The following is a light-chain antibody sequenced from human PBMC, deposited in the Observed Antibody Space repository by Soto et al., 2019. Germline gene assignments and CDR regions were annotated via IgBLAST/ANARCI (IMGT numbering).Light chain of an antibody. J-gene: IGLJ1*01. V-gene: IGLV2-14*01. CDR1: SXDVGGYNY. CDR3: SSYTSSSTRV. CDR2: EVS. Sequence: QSVLTQPASVSGSPGQSITISCTGTSXDVGGYNYVSWYQHHPGKAPELMIFEVSNRPSGVSHRFSGSKSGNTASLTISGLQTEDEGDYYCSSYTSSSTRVFGTGTKITVL.